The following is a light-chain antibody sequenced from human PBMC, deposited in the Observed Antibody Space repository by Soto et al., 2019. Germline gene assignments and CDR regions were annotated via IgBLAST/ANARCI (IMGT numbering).Light chain of an antibody. CDR2: ANT. V-gene: IGLV1-40*01. CDR1: SSNIGAGYD. CDR3: QSYDSSLSGVV. Sequence: QPVLTQPPSVSGAPGQRVTISCTGSSSNIGAGYDVHWYQQLPGTAPKLLIYANTNRPSGVPDRISGSKSGTSASLAITGLQAEDEADYYCQSYDSSLSGVVFGGGTKLTVL. J-gene: IGLJ2*01.